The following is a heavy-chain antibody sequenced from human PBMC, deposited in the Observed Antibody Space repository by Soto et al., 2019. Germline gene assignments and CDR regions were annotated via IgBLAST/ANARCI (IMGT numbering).Heavy chain of an antibody. CDR3: ARSLLWFGELNY. D-gene: IGHD3-10*01. Sequence: QVQLVQSGAEVKKPGASVKVSCKASGYTFTSYDINWVRQATGQGLEWMGWMNPNSGNTGYAQKFQGRVTMTRNTSRSTAYMELSSLRSEDTAVYYCARSLLWFGELNYWGQGTLVTVSS. CDR2: MNPNSGNT. V-gene: IGHV1-8*01. J-gene: IGHJ4*02. CDR1: GYTFTSYD.